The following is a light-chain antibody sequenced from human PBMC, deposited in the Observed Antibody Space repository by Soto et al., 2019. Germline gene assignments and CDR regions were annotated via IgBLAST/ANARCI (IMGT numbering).Light chain of an antibody. CDR2: KAS. V-gene: IGKV1-5*03. CDR3: QQYNTYS. Sequence: DIQMTQSPSTLSASVGDRVTITCWASQSISIWLAWYQQKPGKAPKLLIYKASSLESGVPSRFSGSGSGTEFTLTISSLQPDDFATYYCQQYNTYSFGPGTKVDIK. CDR1: QSISIW. J-gene: IGKJ3*01.